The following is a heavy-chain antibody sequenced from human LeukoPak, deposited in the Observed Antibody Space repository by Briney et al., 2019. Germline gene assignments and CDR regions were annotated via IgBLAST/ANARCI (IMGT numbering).Heavy chain of an antibody. J-gene: IGHJ4*02. CDR2: ISYDGSNK. V-gene: IGHV3-30*18. D-gene: IGHD1-26*01. Sequence: GGSLRLSCAASGFTFSSYGMHWVRQAPGKGLEWVAVISYDGSNKYYADSVKGRFTISRDNSKNTLYLQMNSLRAEDTAVYYCAKDQVGAIASWIDYWGQGTLVTVPS. CDR1: GFTFSSYG. CDR3: AKDQVGAIASWIDY.